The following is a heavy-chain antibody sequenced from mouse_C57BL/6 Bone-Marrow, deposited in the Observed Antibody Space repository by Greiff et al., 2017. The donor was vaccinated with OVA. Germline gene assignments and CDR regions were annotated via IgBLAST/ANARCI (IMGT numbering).Heavy chain of an antibody. J-gene: IGHJ4*01. Sequence: VQLQESGAELARPGASVKLSCKASGYTFTSYGISWVKQRTGQGLEWIGEIYPRSGNTYYNEKFKGKATLTADKSSSTAYMELRSLTSEDSAVYFCARRTTVVGYYAMDYWGQGTSVTVSS. CDR1: GYTFTSYG. CDR2: IYPRSGNT. V-gene: IGHV1-81*01. CDR3: ARRTTVVGYYAMDY. D-gene: IGHD1-1*01.